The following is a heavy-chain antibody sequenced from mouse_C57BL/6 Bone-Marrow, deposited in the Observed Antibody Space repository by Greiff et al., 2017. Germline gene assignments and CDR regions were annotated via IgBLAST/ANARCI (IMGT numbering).Heavy chain of an antibody. Sequence: PGQGLEWIGMIHPNSGSTNYNEKFKSKATLTVDKSSSTAYMHLSSLTSEDSAVDDCARSDYYGSSYGGYWGQGTTLTVSS. J-gene: IGHJ2*01. CDR2: IHPNSGST. V-gene: IGHV1-64*01. D-gene: IGHD1-1*01. CDR3: ARSDYYGSSYGGY.